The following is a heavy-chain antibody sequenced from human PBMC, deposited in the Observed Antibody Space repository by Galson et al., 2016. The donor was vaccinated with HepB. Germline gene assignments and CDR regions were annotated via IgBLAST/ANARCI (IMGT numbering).Heavy chain of an antibody. V-gene: IGHV3-23*01. CDR1: GFTFRDFA. CDR3: AKVPYGDYASAFDS. J-gene: IGHJ4*02. D-gene: IGHD4-17*01. Sequence: SLRLSCAASGFTFRDFAMTWVRQTPGKGLEWVSAISYTRGDETYFADSVRGRFTISRDNSKDTLYLQMNSLRVEDTAVYFCAKVPYGDYASAFDSWGQGTLVTVSS. CDR2: ISYTRGDET.